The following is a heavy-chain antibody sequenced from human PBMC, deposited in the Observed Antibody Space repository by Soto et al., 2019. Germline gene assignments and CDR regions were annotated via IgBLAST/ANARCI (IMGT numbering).Heavy chain of an antibody. CDR3: ARALIGGWLNPDAFDI. CDR1: GGTFSSYT. Sequence: QVQLVQSGAEVKKPGSSVKVSCKASGGTFSSYTISWVRQAPGQGLEWMGRIIPILGIANYAQKFQGSVTITADKCTRTAYMELSSLRSEDTAVYYCARALIGGWLNPDAFDIWGQGTMVTVSS. CDR2: IIPILGIA. V-gene: IGHV1-69*02. J-gene: IGHJ3*02. D-gene: IGHD6-19*01.